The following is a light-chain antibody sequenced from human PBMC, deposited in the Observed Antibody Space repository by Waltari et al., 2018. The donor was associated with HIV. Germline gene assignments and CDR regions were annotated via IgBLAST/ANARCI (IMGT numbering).Light chain of an antibody. CDR2: GSS. CDR1: FSNIGSTT. Sequence: QSVLTQPPSASGAPGQRVTISCSGSFSNIGSTTVNWYQQLPGTAPRLLIYGSSQRPSGVPDRFSGSRSDTSASLDISGLHSEDEGDYYCAVWDDSLSEYVFATGTMVFVL. J-gene: IGLJ1*01. CDR3: AVWDDSLSEYV. V-gene: IGLV1-44*01.